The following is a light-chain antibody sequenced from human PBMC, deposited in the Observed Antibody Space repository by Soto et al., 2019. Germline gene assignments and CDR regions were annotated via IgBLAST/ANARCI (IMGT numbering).Light chain of an antibody. Sequence: QSVLTQPPSVSGAPGQRVTISCTGSSSNIGAGYDVHWYQQLPGTAPKLLIYGNSNRPSGVPDRFSGSKSGTSAYLAITGLQAADEADYYCQSYDSSLSRIFGGGTQLTVL. CDR3: QSYDSSLSRI. CDR1: SSNIGAGYD. CDR2: GNS. J-gene: IGLJ2*01. V-gene: IGLV1-40*01.